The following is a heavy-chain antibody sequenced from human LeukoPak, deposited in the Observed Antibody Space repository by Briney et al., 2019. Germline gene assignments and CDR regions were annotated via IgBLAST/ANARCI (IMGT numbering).Heavy chain of an antibody. D-gene: IGHD3-10*01. Sequence: PSETLSLTCTVSGGSISSSSYCWGWIRQPPGKGLEWIGSIYYSGSTYYNPSLKSRVTISVDTSKNQFSLKLSSVTAADTAVYYCARSPLMVRGVIITRQNDCWGQGTLVTVSS. CDR1: GGSISSSSYC. V-gene: IGHV4-39*01. J-gene: IGHJ4*02. CDR2: IYYSGST. CDR3: ARSPLMVRGVIITRQNDC.